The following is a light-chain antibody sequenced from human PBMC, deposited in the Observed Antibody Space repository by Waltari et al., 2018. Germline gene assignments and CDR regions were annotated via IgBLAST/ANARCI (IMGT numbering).Light chain of an antibody. CDR1: PSNIGGIS. CDR3: AAWDDGLNGWV. V-gene: IGLV1-44*01. J-gene: IGLJ3*02. Sequence: QSVLTQPPSASGTPGQRVTISCSGSPSNIGGISVTWYRRFPGPAPKPLIFGNNQRPSGVPDRFSGSKSGTSASLAISGLQSEDEAHYYCAAWDDGLNGWVFGGGTKLTVL. CDR2: GNN.